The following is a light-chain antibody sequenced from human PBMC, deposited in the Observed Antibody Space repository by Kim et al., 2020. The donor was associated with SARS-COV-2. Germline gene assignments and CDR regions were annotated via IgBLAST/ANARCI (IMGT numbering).Light chain of an antibody. CDR3: NSRDSSGNLNWV. V-gene: IGLV3-19*01. J-gene: IGLJ3*02. Sequence: SSELTQDPAVSVALGQTVRITCQGDSLRSYYASWYQQKPGQAPVLVIYGKNNRPSGIPDRFSGSSSGNTASLTITGAQAEDEADYYCNSRDSSGNLNWVFGGGNQLTVL. CDR1: SLRSYY. CDR2: GKN.